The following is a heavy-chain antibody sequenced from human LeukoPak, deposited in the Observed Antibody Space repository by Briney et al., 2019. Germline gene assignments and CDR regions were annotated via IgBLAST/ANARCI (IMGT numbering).Heavy chain of an antibody. Sequence: GGSLRLSCAASGFIFSHYGMHWVRQAPAKGLEWVAVIWHDGSSKYYADSVKGRFTISRDNSEHTVYLQMNSLRAEDTAVYYCAKDAQRGFDYSNSLEYWGQGDLVTVSS. CDR2: IWHDGSSK. J-gene: IGHJ4*02. V-gene: IGHV3-33*06. D-gene: IGHD4-11*01. CDR3: AKDAQRGFDYSNSLEY. CDR1: GFIFSHYG.